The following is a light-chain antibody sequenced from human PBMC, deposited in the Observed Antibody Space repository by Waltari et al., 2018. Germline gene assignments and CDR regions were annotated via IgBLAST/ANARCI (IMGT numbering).Light chain of an antibody. J-gene: IGKJ1*01. Sequence: DSQMSQSPPSLSASFGDRVTITCRASQDISTYLNWDQQKPGKAPKLLIFYANSLASGVPSRFSGSGSGTEFTLTISSLQPEDFASYYCQQGNSYPWTFGQGTKVEIK. CDR3: QQGNSYPWT. CDR2: YAN. V-gene: IGKV1-17*01. CDR1: QDISTY.